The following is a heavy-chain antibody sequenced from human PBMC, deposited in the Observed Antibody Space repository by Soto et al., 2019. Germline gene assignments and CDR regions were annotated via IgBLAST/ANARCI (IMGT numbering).Heavy chain of an antibody. Sequence: SETLSLTCAVSGFSISIGYFWGWIRQPPGKGPEWLGSIYHSGTTYYNPSVKGRVTISVDTSKNQFSLKMSSVTAADTAVYYCARDSSGYYWFDPWGQGALVTVSS. J-gene: IGHJ5*02. D-gene: IGHD3-22*01. V-gene: IGHV4-38-2*02. CDR1: GFSISIGYF. CDR3: ARDSSGYYWFDP. CDR2: IYHSGTT.